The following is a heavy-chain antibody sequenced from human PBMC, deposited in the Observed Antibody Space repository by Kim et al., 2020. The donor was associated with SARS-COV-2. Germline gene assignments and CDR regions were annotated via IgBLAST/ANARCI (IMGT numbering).Heavy chain of an antibody. V-gene: IGHV3-53*01. CDR2: VYSGGST. D-gene: IGHD3-16*01. Sequence: GGSLRLSCAASGFGVSYSFMTWVRQAPGKGLEWVSAVYSGGSTYYADSVKGRFTISRDNPKNTLHLQMNNLRAEDTAVYYCARDSDGPTRGVEYSYNGMDVWAQGTTVIVSS. CDR1: GFGVSYSF. J-gene: IGHJ6*02. CDR3: ARDSDGPTRGVEYSYNGMDV.